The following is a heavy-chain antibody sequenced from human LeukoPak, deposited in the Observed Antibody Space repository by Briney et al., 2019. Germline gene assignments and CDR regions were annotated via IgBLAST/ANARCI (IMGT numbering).Heavy chain of an antibody. CDR2: IDPNSGGT. D-gene: IGHD3-22*01. J-gene: IGHJ4*02. CDR3: ERGYYDSSGYSGGVY. CDR1: GYTFTGYY. V-gene: IGHV1-2*02. Sequence: ASGNVCCKASGYTFTGYYMHWVRQAPGQGLEWMGWIDPNSGGTNYSQEVQGRVTMTRDTSISTAYMELSRLRSDDTAVYYCERGYYDSSGYSGGVYWGQGTLVTVSS.